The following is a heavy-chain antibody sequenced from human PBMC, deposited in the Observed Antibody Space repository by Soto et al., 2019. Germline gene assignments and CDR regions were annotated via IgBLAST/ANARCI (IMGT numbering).Heavy chain of an antibody. CDR2: INPSGGST. D-gene: IGHD3-10*01. J-gene: IGHJ5*02. V-gene: IGHV1-46*01. Sequence: PVNVSCKASGYTFTSYAMHCVRQAPGQGLEWMGIINPSGGSTSYAQKFQGRVTMTRDTSTSTVYMELSSLRSEDTAVYYCARDFTMEPTARFDPWGQGTLVTVSS. CDR3: ARDFTMEPTARFDP. CDR1: GYTFTSYA.